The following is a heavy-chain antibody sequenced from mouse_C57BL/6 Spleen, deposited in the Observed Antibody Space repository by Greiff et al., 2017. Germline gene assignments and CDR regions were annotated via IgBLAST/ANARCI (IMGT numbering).Heavy chain of an antibody. CDR1: GYTFTSYW. CDR2: IDPSDSYT. V-gene: IGHV1-69*01. J-gene: IGHJ1*03. Sequence: QVQLQQPGAELVMPGASVKLSCKASGYTFTSYWMHWVKQRPGQGLEWIGEIDPSDSYTNYNQKFKGKSTLTVDKSSSTAYMQLSSLTSEDSAVYYCARSGPDYYGSSYVYFDVWGTGTTVTVSS. CDR3: ARSGPDYYGSSYVYFDV. D-gene: IGHD1-1*01.